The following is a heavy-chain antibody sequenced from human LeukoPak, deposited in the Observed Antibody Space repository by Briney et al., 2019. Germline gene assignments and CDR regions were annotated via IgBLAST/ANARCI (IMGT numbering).Heavy chain of an antibody. CDR3: ARDHLTGEAYYFDY. CDR2: IKQDGSEK. V-gene: IGHV3-7*01. Sequence: GGSLRLSCAASGFTFSSYWMSWVRQAPGKGLEWVANIKQDGSEKYYVDSVKGRFTISRDNAKNSLYLQMNSLRAEDTAVYYCARDHLTGEAYYFDYWGQGTLVTVSS. CDR1: GFTFSSYW. J-gene: IGHJ4*02. D-gene: IGHD1-20*01.